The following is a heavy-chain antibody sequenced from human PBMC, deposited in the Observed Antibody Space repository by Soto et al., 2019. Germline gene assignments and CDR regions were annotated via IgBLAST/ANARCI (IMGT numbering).Heavy chain of an antibody. V-gene: IGHV2-5*01. Sequence: QITLKESGPALGKPTQTLTLTCTFSGFSLDTSGVGVGWIRQPPGKTLEWLALIYWNDDKGYSPSLNSRLNITTDDPNTRLALRMPSVDRVDPATYYSAPTFDFAWVWAFEHWGQGALVTVSS. D-gene: IGHD3-9*01. CDR1: GFSLDTSGVG. J-gene: IGHJ4*02. CDR2: IYWNDDK. CDR3: APTFDFAWVWAFEH.